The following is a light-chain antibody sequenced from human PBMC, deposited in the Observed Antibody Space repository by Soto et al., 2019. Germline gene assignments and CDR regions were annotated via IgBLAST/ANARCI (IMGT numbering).Light chain of an antibody. CDR2: GAS. V-gene: IGKV3-20*01. Sequence: EIVLTQSPGTVSLSPGERATLSCRASQSVSSNSIAWFQQKPGQPPRLLIYGASSGATGIPDRFSGSGSGTDFTLNISRLEPEESAVYSCQQYGSSPRTFGQGNKVEIK. CDR1: QSVSSNS. CDR3: QQYGSSPRT. J-gene: IGKJ2*01.